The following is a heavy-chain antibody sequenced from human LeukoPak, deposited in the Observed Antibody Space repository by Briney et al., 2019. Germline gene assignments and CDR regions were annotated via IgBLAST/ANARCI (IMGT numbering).Heavy chain of an antibody. J-gene: IGHJ4*02. D-gene: IGHD2-8*01. CDR2: ISSSGSTI. CDR1: GFTFSDYY. Sequence: PGGSLRLSCAASGFTFSDYYLSWIRQAPGKGLEWVSYISSSGSTIYYADSVKGRFTISRDDAKNSLYLQVNSLRADDTAVYYCARDRMGPFDYWGQGTPVTVSS. CDR3: ARDRMGPFDY. V-gene: IGHV3-11*04.